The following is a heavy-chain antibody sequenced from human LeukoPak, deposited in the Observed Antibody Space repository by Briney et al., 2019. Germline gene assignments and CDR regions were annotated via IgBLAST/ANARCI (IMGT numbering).Heavy chain of an antibody. D-gene: IGHD2-8*01. CDR2: ISYDGRQN. CDR1: AFTFGTSG. V-gene: IGHV3-30*03. Sequence: GGSLRLSCAASAFTFGTSGMNWVRQAPGKGLEWVAVISYDGRQNYYADSVKGRFTISRDNSKNTLYLQMNSLRDEDSAAYYCARVYLERLTAGYFDHWGQGTWVTVSP. CDR3: ARVYLERLTAGYFDH. J-gene: IGHJ4*02.